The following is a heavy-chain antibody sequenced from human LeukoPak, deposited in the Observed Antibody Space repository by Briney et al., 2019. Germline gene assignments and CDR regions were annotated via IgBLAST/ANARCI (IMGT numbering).Heavy chain of an antibody. D-gene: IGHD3-22*01. Sequence: ASVKVSCKASGGTFSSYAISWVRQAPGQGLEWMGWISAYNGNTNYAQKLQGRVTMTTDTSTSTAYMELRSLRSDDTAVYYCARDPRDSSVPPYYYFDYWGQGTLVTVSS. CDR2: ISAYNGNT. CDR1: GGTFSSYA. V-gene: IGHV1-18*01. CDR3: ARDPRDSSVPPYYYFDY. J-gene: IGHJ4*02.